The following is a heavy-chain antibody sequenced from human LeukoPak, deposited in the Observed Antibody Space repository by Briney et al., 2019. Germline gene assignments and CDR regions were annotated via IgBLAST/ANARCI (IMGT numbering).Heavy chain of an antibody. CDR1: GGTFSSYA. V-gene: IGHV1-69*13. Sequence: SVKVSCKASGGTFSSYAISWVRQAPGQGLEWMGGIIPIFGTADYAQKFQGRVTITADESTSTAYMELSSLRSEDTAVYYCARGPAVTNWFDPWGQGTLVTVSS. D-gene: IGHD4-23*01. CDR2: IIPIFGTA. CDR3: ARGPAVTNWFDP. J-gene: IGHJ5*02.